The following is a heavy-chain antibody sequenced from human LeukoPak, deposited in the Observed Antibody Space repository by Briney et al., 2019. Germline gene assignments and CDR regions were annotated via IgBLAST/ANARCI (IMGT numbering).Heavy chain of an antibody. D-gene: IGHD6-19*01. V-gene: IGHV3-23*01. CDR3: AKGRSAGYWYFDL. J-gene: IGHJ2*01. CDR2: IVGSGDTT. Sequence: GGPLRLSCAAPGFTFNNYIMNWLRQAPGKGLEGVSTIVGSGDTTYYADSVKGRFTVSRDNSKNTLYLQMNGLRVEDTAVYYCAKGRSAGYWYFDLWGRGTLVTVSS. CDR1: GFTFNNYI.